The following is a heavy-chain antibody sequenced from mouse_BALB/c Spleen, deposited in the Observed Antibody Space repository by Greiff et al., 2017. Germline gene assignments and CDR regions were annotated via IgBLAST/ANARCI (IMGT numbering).Heavy chain of an antibody. Sequence: EVQLQESGPGLVKPSQSLSLTCSVTGYSITSGYYWNWIRQFPGNKLEWMGYISYDGSNNYNPSLKNRISITRDTSKNQFFLKLNSVTTEDTATYYCARGVNDGGSMDYWGQGTSVTVSS. CDR2: ISYDGSN. CDR3: ARGVNDGGSMDY. D-gene: IGHD2-3*01. CDR1: GYSITSGYY. V-gene: IGHV3-6*02. J-gene: IGHJ4*01.